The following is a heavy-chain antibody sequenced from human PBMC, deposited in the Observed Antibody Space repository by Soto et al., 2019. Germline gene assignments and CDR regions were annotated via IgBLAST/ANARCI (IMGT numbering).Heavy chain of an antibody. D-gene: IGHD4-17*01. J-gene: IGHJ3*02. CDR3: ARALRRRGDYEDPFAI. Sequence: TLSLTCTVSGGSISRGGYYWCWIRQHPGKGLEWIGYIYYSGSTYYNPSLKSRVTISVDTSKNQFSLKLSSMTAADTAVYYCARALRRRGDYEDPFAIRGQRTTVPVSS. CDR1: GGSISRGGYY. V-gene: IGHV4-31*03. CDR2: IYYSGST.